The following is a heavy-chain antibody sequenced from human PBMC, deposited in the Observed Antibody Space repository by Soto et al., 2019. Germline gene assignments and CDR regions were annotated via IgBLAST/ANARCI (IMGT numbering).Heavy chain of an antibody. J-gene: IGHJ6*02. CDR3: ARDPPNFYYYGMDV. CDR2: ISRSSSTI. Sequence: GGSLRLSCAASGFTLSSYSMTWVRQAPGKGLEWLSYISRSSSTINYADSVKGRLTISRDNAKNSVYLELNSLRDEDTAVYYCARDPPNFYYYGMDVWGQGTTVTVSS. CDR1: GFTLSSYS. V-gene: IGHV3-48*02.